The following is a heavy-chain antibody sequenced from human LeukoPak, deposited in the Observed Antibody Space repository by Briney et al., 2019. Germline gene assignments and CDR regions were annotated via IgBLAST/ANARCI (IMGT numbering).Heavy chain of an antibody. Sequence: SETLSLTCAVPGGSISSGGYSWSWIRQPPGKGLEWIGYIYHSGSTYYNPSLKSRVTISVDRSKNQFSLKLSSVTAADTAVYYCARAPSGYYYFDYWGQGTLVTVSS. V-gene: IGHV4-30-2*01. CDR3: ARAPSGYYYFDY. CDR2: IYHSGST. J-gene: IGHJ4*02. D-gene: IGHD3-22*01. CDR1: GGSISSGGYS.